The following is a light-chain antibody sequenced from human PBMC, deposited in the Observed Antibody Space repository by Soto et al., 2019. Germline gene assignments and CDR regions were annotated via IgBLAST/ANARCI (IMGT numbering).Light chain of an antibody. J-gene: IGKJ5*01. CDR3: QQYNNWPPIT. V-gene: IGKV3D-15*01. Sequence: ETVMTHSPATFSVSPVERATVSCSASHVVSSKLAWYQQKPGQAPRLLIYGAFNRATGIPARFSGSGSGTEFTLTISSLQSEDSAVYYCQQYNNWPPITFGQGTRLEN. CDR1: HVVSSK. CDR2: GAF.